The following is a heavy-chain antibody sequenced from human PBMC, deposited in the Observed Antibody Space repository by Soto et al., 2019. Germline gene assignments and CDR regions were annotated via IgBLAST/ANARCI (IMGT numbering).Heavy chain of an antibody. V-gene: IGHV3-23*01. Sequence: EVQLLESGGGLTQPGGSLRLSCVASGFTFSSSAMNWVRQAPGKGLVWLASISGRGSSTFYADSVKGRFTISRDNSNNTLYLQMNSLRAEDTAVYYCAKDSHYFGSGSLDYWGQGTLSPSPQ. CDR1: GFTFSSSA. D-gene: IGHD3-10*01. J-gene: IGHJ4*02. CDR3: AKDSHYFGSGSLDY. CDR2: ISGRGSST.